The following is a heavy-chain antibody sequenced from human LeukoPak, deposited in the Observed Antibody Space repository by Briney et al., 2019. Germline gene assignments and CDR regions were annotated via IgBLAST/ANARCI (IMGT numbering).Heavy chain of an antibody. V-gene: IGHV3-7*01. CDR2: IKQDGSEK. D-gene: IGHD3-22*01. J-gene: IGHJ4*02. Sequence: PGGSLRLSCAASGFTFSYYSMNWVRQAPGKGLEWVANIKQDGSEKYYVDSVKGRFTISRDNAKNSLYLQMNSLSAEDTAVYYCAREGLQYYYDSSGYHWDYWGQGTLVTVSS. CDR1: GFTFSYYS. CDR3: AREGLQYYYDSSGYHWDY.